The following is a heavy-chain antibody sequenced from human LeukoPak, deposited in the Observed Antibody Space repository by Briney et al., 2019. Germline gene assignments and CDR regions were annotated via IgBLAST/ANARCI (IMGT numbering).Heavy chain of an antibody. CDR2: ISTNGRFT. Sequence: GGSLRLSCSASGFTFSNYAMHWVRQAPGKGLECVSGISTNGRFTYYADSVKGRFTISRDNSKNTLYLQMSSLRAEDTAVYYCVKGGLYDYVGLAFDIWGQGTMVTVSS. V-gene: IGHV3-64D*06. CDR3: VKGGLYDYVGLAFDI. D-gene: IGHD3-16*01. J-gene: IGHJ3*02. CDR1: GFTFSNYA.